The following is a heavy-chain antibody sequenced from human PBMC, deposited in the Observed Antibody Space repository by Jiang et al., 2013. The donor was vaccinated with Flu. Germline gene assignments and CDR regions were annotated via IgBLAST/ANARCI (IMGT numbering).Heavy chain of an antibody. V-gene: IGHV3-30-3*01. CDR1: GFTFSSYA. J-gene: IGHJ4*02. CDR3: ARDPGESWSSGTLDY. Sequence: GVVQPGRSLRLSCAASGFTFSSYAMHWVRQAPGKGLEWVAVISYDGSNKYYADSVKGRFTISRDNSKNTLYLQMNSLRAEDTAVYYCARDPGESWSSGTLDYWGQGTLVTVSS. D-gene: IGHD6-19*01. CDR2: ISYDGSNK.